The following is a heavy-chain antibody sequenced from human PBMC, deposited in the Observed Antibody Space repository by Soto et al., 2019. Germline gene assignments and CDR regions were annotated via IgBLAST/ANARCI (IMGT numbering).Heavy chain of an antibody. CDR1: GFTFSTFW. CDR2: IKDDGSQK. V-gene: IGHV3-7*03. CDR3: ARDNSILSSDNWYDAIDS. Sequence: GGSLRLSCAASGFTFSTFWMSWVRQAPGKGLEWVANIKDDGSQKNYVDSVKGRFTISRDNAKDSVFLQMIRLRAEDTAVYYCARDNSILSSDNWYDAIDSWGQGTMVTGS. J-gene: IGHJ3*02. D-gene: IGHD6-13*01.